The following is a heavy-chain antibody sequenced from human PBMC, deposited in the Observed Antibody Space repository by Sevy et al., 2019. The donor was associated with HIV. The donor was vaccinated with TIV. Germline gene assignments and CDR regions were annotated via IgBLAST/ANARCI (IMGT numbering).Heavy chain of an antibody. CDR3: ARAPDCGGGRCSHYYGMDV. D-gene: IGHD4-17*01. J-gene: IGHJ6*02. CDR2: ISWNSGSI. V-gene: IGHV3-9*01. CDR1: GFTFDDYA. Sequence: GGSLRLSCAASGFTFDDYAMHWVRQAPGKGLEWVSGISWNSGSIGYADSVKGRFTISRDNAKNTVYLQMNSLRPEDTAVYYCARAPDCGGGRCSHYYGMDVWGQGTTVTVSS.